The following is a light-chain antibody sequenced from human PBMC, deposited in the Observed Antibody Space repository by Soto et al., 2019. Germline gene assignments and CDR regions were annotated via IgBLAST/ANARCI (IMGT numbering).Light chain of an antibody. J-gene: IGLJ2*01. V-gene: IGLV2-14*01. CDR2: EVS. Sequence: HSALAQAASVSGSPGQSITISCTGSSSDVGGYIYVSWFQHHPGKAPKLIIYEVSNRPSGVSNRFSGSRSDNTASLTISGLQAEDEAIYYCSSYSTTNMGVLFGGGTKLTDL. CDR1: SSDVGGYIY. CDR3: SSYSTTNMGVL.